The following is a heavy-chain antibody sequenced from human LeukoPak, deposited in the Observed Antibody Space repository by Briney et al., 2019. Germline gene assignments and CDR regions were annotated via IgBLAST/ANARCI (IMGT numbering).Heavy chain of an antibody. Sequence: GPVKVSCIASGYTFTSYYMHWVRQAPGQGLEWMGIINPSGGSTTYAQKFQGRVTMTRDTSTSTVYMELSSLRSEDTAVYYCARGYGDYAYWGQGTLVTVSS. CDR1: GYTFTSYY. D-gene: IGHD4-17*01. V-gene: IGHV1-46*01. CDR2: INPSGGST. CDR3: ARGYGDYAY. J-gene: IGHJ4*02.